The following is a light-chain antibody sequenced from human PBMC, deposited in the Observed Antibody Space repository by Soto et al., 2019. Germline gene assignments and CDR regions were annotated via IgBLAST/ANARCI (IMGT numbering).Light chain of an antibody. CDR3: QQYGSPPLT. Sequence: DIVLAQSPGTLSLSPGERATLSCRASQSVSSSNFAWYQQKPGQAPRLLIYGASSRATGFPDRFSGSESGTDFTLTISRLESEDFAVYYCQQYGSPPLTFGGGTKLEIK. CDR2: GAS. V-gene: IGKV3-20*01. J-gene: IGKJ4*01. CDR1: QSVSSSN.